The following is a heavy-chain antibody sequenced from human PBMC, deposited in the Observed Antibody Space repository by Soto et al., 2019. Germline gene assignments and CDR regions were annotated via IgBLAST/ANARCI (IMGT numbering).Heavy chain of an antibody. Sequence: GGSLRLSCAASGFTFSSYWMSWVRQAPGKGLEWVANIKQDGSEKYYVDSVKGRFTISRDNAKNSLYLQMNSLRAEDTAVYYCARDALIAADGFYYYYGMDVWGQGTTVTVSS. CDR3: ARDALIAADGFYYYYGMDV. CDR1: GFTFSSYW. D-gene: IGHD6-13*01. J-gene: IGHJ6*02. V-gene: IGHV3-7*01. CDR2: IKQDGSEK.